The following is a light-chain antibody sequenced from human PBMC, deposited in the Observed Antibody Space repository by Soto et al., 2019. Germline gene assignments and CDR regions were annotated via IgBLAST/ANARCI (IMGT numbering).Light chain of an antibody. CDR3: QQYNNWPRT. CDR1: QSVSSN. J-gene: IGKJ1*01. Sequence: EIVMTQSPATPSVSPGERATLSCRASQSVSSNLAWYQQKPGQAPRLLIYGASTRATGIPARFSGSGSGTEFTLTISSLQSEDFAVYYCQQYNNWPRTFCQGTKVDIK. V-gene: IGKV3-15*01. CDR2: GAS.